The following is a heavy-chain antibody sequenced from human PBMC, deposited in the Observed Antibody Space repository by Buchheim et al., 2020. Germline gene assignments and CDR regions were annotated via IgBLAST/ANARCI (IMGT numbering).Heavy chain of an antibody. V-gene: IGHV4-59*01. Sequence: QVQLQESGPGLVKSSETLSLTCTVSGGSFRNYYWSWIRQVPGKGPEWIGYIFYSGNTDYNPSLRSRVTISLDTSKKQFSLKLRSVTAADTAIYYCARVSDDYYDCRVYAPWGRGTL. CDR1: GGSFRNYY. D-gene: IGHD4-17*01. J-gene: IGHJ5*02. CDR2: IFYSGNT. CDR3: ARVSDDYYDCRVYAP.